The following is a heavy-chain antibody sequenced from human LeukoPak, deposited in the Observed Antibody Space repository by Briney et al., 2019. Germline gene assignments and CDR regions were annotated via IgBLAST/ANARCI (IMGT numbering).Heavy chain of an antibody. D-gene: IGHD6-19*01. CDR3: AREDPYSSGWEGGEIYFDY. V-gene: IGHV1-2*02. Sequence: ASVKVSCKASGYTFTGYYMHWVRQAPGQGLEWMGWINPNSGGTNYAQKFQGRVTMTRDTSISTAYMELSRLRSDDTAAYYCAREDPYSSGWEGGEIYFDYWGQGTLVTVSS. CDR2: INPNSGGT. CDR1: GYTFTGYY. J-gene: IGHJ4*02.